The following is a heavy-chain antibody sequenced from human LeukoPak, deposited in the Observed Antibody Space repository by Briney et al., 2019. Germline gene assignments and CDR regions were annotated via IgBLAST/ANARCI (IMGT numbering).Heavy chain of an antibody. CDR3: AHSPIGTSSGYHYFFDY. Sequence: SGPTLVKPTQTLTLTCTFSGFSLSTTGVAVGWIRQPPGKALEWPALIYWDNGRRYSPSLKSRLTITKDTSKNQVVLTMPNMDPVDTATYYCAHSPIGTSSGYHYFFDYWGQGTLVTVSS. D-gene: IGHD3-22*01. CDR1: GFSLSTTGVA. J-gene: IGHJ4*02. V-gene: IGHV2-5*02. CDR2: IYWDNGR.